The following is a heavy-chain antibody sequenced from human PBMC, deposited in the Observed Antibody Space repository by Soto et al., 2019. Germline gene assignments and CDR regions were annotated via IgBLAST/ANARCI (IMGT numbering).Heavy chain of an antibody. CDR3: AREGGLVGATGLDY. D-gene: IGHD1-26*01. J-gene: IGHJ4*02. Sequence: SETLSLTCAVYGGSFSGYYWNWIRQPPGKGLEWIGEIDHSGYTNYNPSLKSRVTISVDTSKNKFSLRLTSVPAADTAVYYCAREGGLVGATGLDYWGQGTLVTVSS. V-gene: IGHV4-34*01. CDR2: IDHSGYT. CDR1: GGSFSGYY.